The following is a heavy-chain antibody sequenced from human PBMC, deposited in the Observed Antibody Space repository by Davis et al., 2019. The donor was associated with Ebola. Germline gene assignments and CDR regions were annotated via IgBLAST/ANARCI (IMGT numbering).Heavy chain of an antibody. Sequence: PGGSLRLSCAASGFTFSSYSMNWVRQAPGKGLEWVSYIRRSGDTIYYADSVRGRFTISRDNAKKSLYLQMNSLRDEDTAVYYCTIHNGDWLQLDHWGQGTLVTVSS. CDR2: IRRSGDTI. J-gene: IGHJ4*02. CDR3: TIHNGDWLQLDH. D-gene: IGHD3-9*01. CDR1: GFTFSSYS. V-gene: IGHV3-48*02.